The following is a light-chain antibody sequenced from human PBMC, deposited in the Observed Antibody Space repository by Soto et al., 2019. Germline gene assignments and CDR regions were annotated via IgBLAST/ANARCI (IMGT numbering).Light chain of an antibody. V-gene: IGKV3-20*01. CDR2: GAS. CDR3: QQSYSTPRT. J-gene: IGKJ1*01. Sequence: EIVLTQSPGTLSLSPGERATLSCRASQSVSDYLAWYQQKPGQPPRLLMYGASSRASATPDRFSGSGSGTDFTLTISSLQPEDFATYYCQQSYSTPRTFGQGTKVEIK. CDR1: QSVSDY.